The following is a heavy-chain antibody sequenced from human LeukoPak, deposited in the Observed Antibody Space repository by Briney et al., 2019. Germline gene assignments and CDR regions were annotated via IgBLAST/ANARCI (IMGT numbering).Heavy chain of an antibody. Sequence: GASVKVSCKASGYTFTSYYMHWVRQAPGQGLEWMGIINPSGGSTSYAQTFQGRVTMTRDTSTSTVYMELSSLRSEDTAVYYCAIAAAGALGAFDIWGQGTMVTVSS. D-gene: IGHD6-13*01. CDR3: AIAAAGALGAFDI. V-gene: IGHV1-46*03. CDR2: INPSGGST. J-gene: IGHJ3*02. CDR1: GYTFTSYY.